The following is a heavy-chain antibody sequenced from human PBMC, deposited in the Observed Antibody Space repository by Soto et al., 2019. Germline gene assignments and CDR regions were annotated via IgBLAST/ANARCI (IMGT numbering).Heavy chain of an antibody. J-gene: IGHJ6*02. V-gene: IGHV1-69*06. D-gene: IGHD2-21*01. Sequence: QVQLVQSGAEVKKTGSSVTVSCMASRGTFSTYGINWVRQAPGQGLEWVGGLLPISGTANSAQKFQGRVTIVADTSTTTAYMDLSSLSSEDTAVYYCALAVGMAPYFGMDVWGQGTTITVS. CDR3: ALAVGMAPYFGMDV. CDR2: LLPISGTA. CDR1: RGTFSTYG.